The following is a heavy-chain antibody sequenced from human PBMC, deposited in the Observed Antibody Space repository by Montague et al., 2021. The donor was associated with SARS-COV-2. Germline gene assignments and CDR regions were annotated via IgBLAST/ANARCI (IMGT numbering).Heavy chain of an antibody. V-gene: IGHV4-31*03. D-gene: IGHD6-19*01. Sequence: TLSLTCTVSGGSISSGCYYWSWLPHQPGKGLEWIGYIYYSGSTYSTPSLKSRIPISVATSKNQFSLELSSVTAADTAVYYCARDFGPDSSGWGYYYDMDVWGQGTTVTVSS. CDR1: GGSISSGCYY. CDR3: ARDFGPDSSGWGYYYDMDV. CDR2: IYYSGST. J-gene: IGHJ6*02.